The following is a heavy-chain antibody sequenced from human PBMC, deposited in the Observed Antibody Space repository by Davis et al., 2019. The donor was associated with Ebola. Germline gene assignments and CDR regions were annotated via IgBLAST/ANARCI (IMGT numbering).Heavy chain of an antibody. CDR1: GFTFSSYA. D-gene: IGHD4-17*01. CDR3: STTVTIFDY. Sequence: PGGSLRLSCAASGFTFSSYAMHWVRQASGKGLEWVGRIRSKANSYATAYAASVKGRFTISRDDSKNTAYLQMNSLKTEDTAVYYCSTTVTIFDYWGQGTLVTVSS. J-gene: IGHJ4*02. CDR2: IRSKANSYAT. V-gene: IGHV3-73*01.